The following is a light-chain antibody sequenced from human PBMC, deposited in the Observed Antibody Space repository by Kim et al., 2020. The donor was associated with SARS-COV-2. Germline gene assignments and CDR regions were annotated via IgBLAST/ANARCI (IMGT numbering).Light chain of an antibody. CDR1: KANIGNNY. CDR2: DDH. CDR3: GAWDSSLNAGV. J-gene: IGLJ3*02. V-gene: IGLV1-51*01. Sequence: QSVLTQPPSVSAAPGQKVTISCSGTKANIGNNYVAWFQQLPGTAPKLLIYDDHKRPSGIPDRFSGSKSGTSATLGITGLQTGDEADYYCGAWDSSLNAGVFGGGTKLTVL.